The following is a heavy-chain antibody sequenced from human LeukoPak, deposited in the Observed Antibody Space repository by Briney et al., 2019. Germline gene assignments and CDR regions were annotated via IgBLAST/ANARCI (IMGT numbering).Heavy chain of an antibody. D-gene: IGHD6-13*01. V-gene: IGHV3-23*01. J-gene: IGHJ3*02. Sequence: GGSLRLSCAASGFTFSTSAMNWVRQAPEKGLQWVSAIDGSGVTTFYADSVRGRFTTSRDNFKKTLYLQMNSLRAEDTAIYYCVRRVAEDSNMWYLEIWGQGTLVTVSS. CDR1: GFTFSTSA. CDR3: VRRVAEDSNMWYLEI. CDR2: IDGSGVTT.